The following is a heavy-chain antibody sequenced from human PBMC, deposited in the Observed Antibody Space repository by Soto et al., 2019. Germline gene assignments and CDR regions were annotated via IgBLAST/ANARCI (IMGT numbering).Heavy chain of an antibody. V-gene: IGHV4-59*01. CDR1: GGSISSYY. J-gene: IGHJ5*02. Sequence: SETLSLTCTGSGGSISSYYWSWIRQPPWKGLEWIGYIYYSGSTNYNPSLKSRVTISVDTPKNQFSLKLSSVTAADPAVYYCARKTEYYDILTGYRVWRWFDPWGQGTLVTVSS. CDR3: ARKTEYYDILTGYRVWRWFDP. D-gene: IGHD3-9*01. CDR2: IYYSGST.